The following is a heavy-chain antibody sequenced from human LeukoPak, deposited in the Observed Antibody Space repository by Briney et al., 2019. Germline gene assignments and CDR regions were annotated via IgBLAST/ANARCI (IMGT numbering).Heavy chain of an antibody. CDR1: GFTFSDYA. V-gene: IGHV3-23*01. D-gene: IGHD5-18*01. J-gene: IGHJ4*02. Sequence: PGGSLRLSCATSGFTFSDYAMSWVRQAPGKGLEWVSAISGSGGSTYYADSVKGRFTISRDNSKNTLYLQMNSLRAEDTAVYYCAKDRGYEFDYWGQGTLVTVSS. CDR3: AKDRGYEFDY. CDR2: ISGSGGST.